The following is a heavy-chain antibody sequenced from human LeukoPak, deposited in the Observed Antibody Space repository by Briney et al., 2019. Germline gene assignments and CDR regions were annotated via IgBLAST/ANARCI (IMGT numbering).Heavy chain of an antibody. Sequence: RGSLRLSCVGSGFNFGDYGMNWVRQAPGRGLEWVSFISRSVGTTYYRASVEGRFTISRDNTKNSLYLQMNSLRDEDTAIYYCVRYFFNRADYWGQGTRVTVSA. CDR1: GFNFGDYG. V-gene: IGHV3-48*03. CDR3: VRYFFNRADY. D-gene: IGHD2/OR15-2a*01. J-gene: IGHJ4*02. CDR2: ISRSVGTT.